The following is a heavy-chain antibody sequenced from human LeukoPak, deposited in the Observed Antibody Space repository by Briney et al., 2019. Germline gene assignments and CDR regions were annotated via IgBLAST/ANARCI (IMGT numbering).Heavy chain of an antibody. CDR3: AREAGAGAFDI. Sequence: GGSLRLSCAASGFTFSSYWMSWVRQAPGKGLEWVANIKQDGSEKYYVDSMKGRFTISRDNAKNSLYLQMNSLRAEDTAVHYCAREAGAGAFDIWDQGTMVTVSS. CDR2: IKQDGSEK. CDR1: GFTFSSYW. V-gene: IGHV3-7*01. J-gene: IGHJ3*02.